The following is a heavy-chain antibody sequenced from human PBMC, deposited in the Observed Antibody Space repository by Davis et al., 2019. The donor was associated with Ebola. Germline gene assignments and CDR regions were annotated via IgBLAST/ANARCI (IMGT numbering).Heavy chain of an antibody. J-gene: IGHJ6*02. Sequence: GESLKISCAAAGFTFSSYAMSWVRQAPGKGLEWVSGIMGNGYSTYYADSVKGRFTISRDNAKNSLYLQMSSLRDEDTAVYYCARDENCGRDCYKLRYYYGMDVWGQGTTVTVSS. CDR1: GFTFSSYA. CDR3: ARDENCGRDCYKLRYYYGMDV. V-gene: IGHV3-23*01. D-gene: IGHD2-21*02. CDR2: IMGNGYST.